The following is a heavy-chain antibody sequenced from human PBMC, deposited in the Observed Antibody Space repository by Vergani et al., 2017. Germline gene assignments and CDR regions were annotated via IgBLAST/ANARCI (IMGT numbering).Heavy chain of an antibody. Sequence: EVQLVESGGGLVKPGGSLRLSCAASGFTFSNAWMNWVRQAPGKGLEWVGRIKSKTDGGTTDYAAPVKGRFTISRDDSKNTLYLQMNSLKTEDTAVYYXTTARYYDFWSGYSYFDYWGQGTLVTVSS. CDR1: GFTFSNAW. CDR3: TTARYYDFWSGYSYFDY. CDR2: IKSKTDGGTT. J-gene: IGHJ4*02. V-gene: IGHV3-15*07. D-gene: IGHD3-3*01.